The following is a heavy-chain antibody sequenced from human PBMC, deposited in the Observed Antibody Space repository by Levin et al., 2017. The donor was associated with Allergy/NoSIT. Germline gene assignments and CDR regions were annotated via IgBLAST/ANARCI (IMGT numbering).Heavy chain of an antibody. CDR1: GFTFSSYS. D-gene: IGHD1-26*01. Sequence: GGSLRLSCAASGFTFSSYSMNWVRQAPGKGLEWVSSISSSSSYIYYADSVKGRFTISRDNAKNSLYLQMNSLRAEDTAVYYCARDPSGSGNYRFDPWGQGTLVTVSS. CDR2: ISSSSSYI. CDR3: ARDPSGSGNYRFDP. V-gene: IGHV3-21*01. J-gene: IGHJ5*02.